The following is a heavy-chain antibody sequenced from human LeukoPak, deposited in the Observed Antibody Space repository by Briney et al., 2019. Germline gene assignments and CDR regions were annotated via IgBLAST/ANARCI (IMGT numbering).Heavy chain of an antibody. Sequence: GGSLRLSCAASGFTFSSYDMHWVRQATGKGLEWVSAIGTAGDTYYPGSVKGRFTISRENTKNSLYLQMNNLRAGDTTVYYCARVSSDYAAGGDAFDIWGQGTMVTVSS. J-gene: IGHJ3*02. D-gene: IGHD4/OR15-4a*01. CDR3: ARVSSDYAAGGDAFDI. CDR1: GFTFSSYD. CDR2: IGTAGDT. V-gene: IGHV3-13*01.